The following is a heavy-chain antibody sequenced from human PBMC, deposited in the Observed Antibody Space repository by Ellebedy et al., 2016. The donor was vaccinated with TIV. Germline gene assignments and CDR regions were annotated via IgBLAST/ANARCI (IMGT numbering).Heavy chain of an antibody. CDR1: AYSFINYW. Sequence: GESLKISCQGSAYSFINYWIVWVRQMPGRGLEWMGIIDLSDSDTRYSPSFQGQVTISADRSVTTAYLQFNSLKPSDTAVYYCAKLGHRATPDDSWGQGTLVTVSS. V-gene: IGHV5-51*01. D-gene: IGHD1-14*01. CDR3: AKLGHRATPDDS. J-gene: IGHJ4*02. CDR2: IDLSDSDT.